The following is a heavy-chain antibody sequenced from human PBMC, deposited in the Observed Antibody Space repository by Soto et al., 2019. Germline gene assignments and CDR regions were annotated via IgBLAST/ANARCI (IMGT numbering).Heavy chain of an antibody. V-gene: IGHV3-23*01. CDR3: AKLIVEFDY. CDR1: AFTFSSYA. Sequence: EVQLLESGGGLVQPGGSLRLSCAASAFTFSSYAMTWVRQAPGKGLEWVSSISGNGDSAYYADSVKGRFTISRDNSKSTVYLHMNSRRAEDTAVYYCAKLIVEFDYWGQGTLVTVSS. D-gene: IGHD1-26*01. J-gene: IGHJ4*02. CDR2: ISGNGDSA.